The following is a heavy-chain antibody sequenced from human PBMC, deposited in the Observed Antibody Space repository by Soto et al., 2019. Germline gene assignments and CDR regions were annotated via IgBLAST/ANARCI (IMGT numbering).Heavy chain of an antibody. CDR2: IYYSGST. D-gene: IGHD3-3*01. CDR1: GGSISSSSYY. CDR3: ARGGEVLRFLEWLNLYYFDY. V-gene: IGHV4-39*07. Sequence: PSETLSLTCTVSGGSISSSSYYWGWIRQPPGKGLEWIGSIYYSGSTNYNPSLKSRVTISVDTSKNQFSLKLSSVTAADTAVYYCARGGEVLRFLEWLNLYYFDYWGQGTLVTVSS. J-gene: IGHJ4*02.